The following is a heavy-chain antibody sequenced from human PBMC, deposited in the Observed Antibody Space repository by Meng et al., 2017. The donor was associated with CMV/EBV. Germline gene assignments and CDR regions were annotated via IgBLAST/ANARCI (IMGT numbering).Heavy chain of an antibody. CDR3: ASAPTYNYYDSSGYFGY. Sequence: QVQLVQSGAEVRKPGSSVKVSCKASGGTFSSYAISWVQQAPGQGLEWMGGIIPIFGTANYAQKFQGRVTITADKSTSTAYMELSSLRSEDTAVYYCASAPTYNYYDSSGYFGYWGQGTLVTSPQ. D-gene: IGHD3-22*01. CDR1: GGTFSSYA. CDR2: IIPIFGTA. J-gene: IGHJ4*02. V-gene: IGHV1-69*06.